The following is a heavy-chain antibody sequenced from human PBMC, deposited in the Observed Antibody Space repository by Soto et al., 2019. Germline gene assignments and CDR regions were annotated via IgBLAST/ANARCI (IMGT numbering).Heavy chain of an antibody. CDR3: VRDGAKTLRDWFDP. CDR2: IYATGTT. D-gene: IGHD1-26*01. J-gene: IGHJ5*02. CDR1: GASISGFY. V-gene: IGHV4-4*07. Sequence: ETLSLTCTVSGASISGFYWSWIRKSAGKGLEWIGRIYATGTTDYNPSLKSRVMMSVDTSKKQFSLKLRSVTAADTAVYYCVRDGAKTLRDWFDPWGQGISVTVSS.